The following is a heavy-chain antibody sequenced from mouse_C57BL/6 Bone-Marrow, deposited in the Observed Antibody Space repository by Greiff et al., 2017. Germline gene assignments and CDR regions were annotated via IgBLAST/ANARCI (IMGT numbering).Heavy chain of an antibody. CDR1: GYTFTDYY. Sequence: EVKLQESGPVLVKPGASVKMSCKASGYTFTDYYMNWVKQSHGKSLEWIGVINPYNGGTSYNQKFKGKATLTVDKSSSTAYMELNSLTSEDSAVYYCARERFYGSSYRWYFDVWGTGTTVTVSS. V-gene: IGHV1-19*01. J-gene: IGHJ1*03. CDR2: INPYNGGT. D-gene: IGHD1-1*01. CDR3: ARERFYGSSYRWYFDV.